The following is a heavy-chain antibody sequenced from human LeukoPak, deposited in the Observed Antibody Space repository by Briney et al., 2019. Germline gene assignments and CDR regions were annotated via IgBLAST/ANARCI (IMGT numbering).Heavy chain of an antibody. D-gene: IGHD6-19*01. CDR1: GFTFSSYW. CDR3: ARDFNPAGSGRGWSTCGY. CDR2: INHDGSKK. V-gene: IGHV3-7*05. Sequence: GESLRLSCAISGFTFSSYWKKWVCHAPGKGLEWVASINHDGSKKDYVDSVKGRFAISRDNAESSLYMQMNSLRAEDTAVYYCARDFNPAGSGRGWSTCGYWGQGTLVTVSS. J-gene: IGHJ4*02.